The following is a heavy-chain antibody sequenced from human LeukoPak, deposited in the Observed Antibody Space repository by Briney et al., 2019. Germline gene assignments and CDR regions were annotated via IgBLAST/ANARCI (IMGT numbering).Heavy chain of an antibody. CDR2: IYTSGST. V-gene: IGHV4-4*09. CDR3: ASSYYYDSSGYYTIDY. J-gene: IGHJ4*02. D-gene: IGHD3-22*01. CDR1: GGSISSYY. Sequence: SETLSLTCTVSGGSISSYYWSWIRQPPGKGLEWIGYIYTSGSTNYNPSLKSRVTISVDTSKNQFSLKLSSVTAADTAVYYCASSYYYDSSGYYTIDYWGQGTLVTVSS.